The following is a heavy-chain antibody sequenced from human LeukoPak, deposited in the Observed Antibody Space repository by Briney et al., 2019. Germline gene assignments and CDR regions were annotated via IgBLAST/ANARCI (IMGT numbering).Heavy chain of an antibody. Sequence: PSETLSLTCTVSGGSISSGSYYWSWIRQPAGKGLEWIGRIYPSGSTNYNPSLKSRVTISVDTSKNQFSLKLSSVTAADTAVYYCARDSGTYFDYWGQGTLVTVSS. D-gene: IGHD1-26*01. CDR2: IYPSGST. V-gene: IGHV4-61*02. CDR1: GGSISSGSYY. CDR3: ARDSGTYFDY. J-gene: IGHJ4*02.